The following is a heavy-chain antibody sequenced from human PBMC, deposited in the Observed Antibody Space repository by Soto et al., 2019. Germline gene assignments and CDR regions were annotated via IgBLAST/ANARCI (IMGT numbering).Heavy chain of an antibody. CDR2: IYHSGST. V-gene: IGHV4-30-2*01. Sequence: SETLSLTCAVSGGSISSGGYSWSWIRQPPGKGLEWIGYIYHSGSTYYNPSLKSRVTISVDRSKNQFSLKLSSVTAADTAVYYCVLQGFGALHGLVDVWGQGTTVPVSS. J-gene: IGHJ6*02. D-gene: IGHD3-10*01. CDR1: GGSISSGGYS. CDR3: VLQGFGALHGLVDV.